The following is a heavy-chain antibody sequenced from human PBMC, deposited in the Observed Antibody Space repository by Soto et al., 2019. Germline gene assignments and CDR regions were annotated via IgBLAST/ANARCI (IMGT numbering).Heavy chain of an antibody. Sequence: QVQLQQWGAGLLKPSETLSLTCAVYGGSFSGYYWTWVRQPPGTGLEWIGEINHSGSTNYNPSLKSLVTIPVDTSKNQFSLKLTSVTAADTVVYYCARDKSTGLFDYWGQGPLVTVSA. CDR3: ARDKSTGLFDY. CDR1: GGSFSGYY. CDR2: INHSGST. J-gene: IGHJ4*02. V-gene: IGHV4-34*01. D-gene: IGHD2-8*02.